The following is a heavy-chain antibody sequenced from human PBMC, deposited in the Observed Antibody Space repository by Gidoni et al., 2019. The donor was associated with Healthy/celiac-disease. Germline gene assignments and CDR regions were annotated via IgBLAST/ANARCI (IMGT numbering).Heavy chain of an antibody. CDR1: GFTFSSYG. Sequence: QVQLVESGGGVGQPGRSLRLSCAASGFTFSSYGMPWVRQAPGKGLEWVAVIWYDGSNKYYADSVKGRFTISRDNSKNTLYLQMNSLRAEDTAVYYCARLWGSDFWSGYYLYYYGMDVWGQGTTVTVSS. CDR2: IWYDGSNK. V-gene: IGHV3-33*01. CDR3: ARLWGSDFWSGYYLYYYGMDV. J-gene: IGHJ6*02. D-gene: IGHD3-3*01.